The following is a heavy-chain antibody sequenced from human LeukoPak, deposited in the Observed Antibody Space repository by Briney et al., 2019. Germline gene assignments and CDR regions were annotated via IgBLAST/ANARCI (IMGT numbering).Heavy chain of an antibody. D-gene: IGHD3-16*01. CDR2: IYSGGTT. Sequence: PGGSLTLSCAASGFTVINNYMTWVRQAPGKGLEWVSVIYSGGTTHYADSVKGRFTISRDNSKNTLYLQMNSLRVDDTAVYYCSTSASWGVWGKGTKVTVSS. CDR3: STSASWGV. CDR1: GFTVINNY. V-gene: IGHV3-53*01. J-gene: IGHJ6*04.